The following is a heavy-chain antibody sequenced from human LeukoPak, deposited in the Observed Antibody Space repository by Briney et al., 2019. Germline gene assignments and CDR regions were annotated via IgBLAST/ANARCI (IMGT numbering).Heavy chain of an antibody. Sequence: GGSLRLSCAASGFTFSSYSMTWVRQAPGKGLEWVSSISSSSSYIYYADSVKGRFTISRDNAKNSLYLQMNSLRAEDTAVYYCARTFNGVDNWFDPWGQGTLVTVSS. CDR3: ARTFNGVDNWFDP. D-gene: IGHD2-8*01. V-gene: IGHV3-21*01. CDR2: ISSSSSYI. CDR1: GFTFSSYS. J-gene: IGHJ5*02.